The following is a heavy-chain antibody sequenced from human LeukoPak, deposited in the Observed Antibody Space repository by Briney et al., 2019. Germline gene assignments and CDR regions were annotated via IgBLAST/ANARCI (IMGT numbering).Heavy chain of an antibody. CDR2: ISYDGSNK. J-gene: IGHJ2*01. CDR3: ARDPHIVVVTATSLGYFDL. Sequence: GGSLRLSCAASGFTFSSYAMHWVRQAPGKGLEGVAVISYDGSNKYYADSVKGRFTISRDNSKNTLYLQMNSLRAEDTAVYYCARDPHIVVVTATSLGYFDLWGRGTLVTVSS. CDR1: GFTFSSYA. V-gene: IGHV3-30*04. D-gene: IGHD2-21*02.